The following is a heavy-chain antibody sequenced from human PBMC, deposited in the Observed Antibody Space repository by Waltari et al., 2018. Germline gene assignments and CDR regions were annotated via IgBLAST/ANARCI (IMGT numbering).Heavy chain of an antibody. CDR1: GYTFTRYN. CDR2: ITTYNGIT. CDR3: ARSYFALDV. J-gene: IGHJ6*02. Sequence: QVQMVQSGGEVKKPGASVTISCKASGYTFTRYNIGWVRQAPGQGLEWLGWITTYNGITHHGPKTQGRRTMTIDTSTTTAYLEVRSLRSDDTAVYYCARSYFALDVWGQGTSVTVSS. D-gene: IGHD3-16*02. V-gene: IGHV1-18*04.